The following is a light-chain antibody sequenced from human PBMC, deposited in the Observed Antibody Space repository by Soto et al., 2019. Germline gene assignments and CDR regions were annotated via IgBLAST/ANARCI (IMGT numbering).Light chain of an antibody. Sequence: QSVLTQRASVSGSPGQSITISCTGTSSDIGGYNFVSWYQQHPGKAPKLIIYDVTNRPSGVSHRFSGSKSGNTASLTISGLQADDEADYYCSSYRSSATLPVFGGGTQLTVL. CDR2: DVT. V-gene: IGLV2-14*03. CDR3: SSYRSSATLPV. J-gene: IGLJ3*02. CDR1: SSDIGGYNF.